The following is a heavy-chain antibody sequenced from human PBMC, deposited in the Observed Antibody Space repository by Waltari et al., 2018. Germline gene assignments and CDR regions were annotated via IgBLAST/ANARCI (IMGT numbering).Heavy chain of an antibody. D-gene: IGHD6-6*01. CDR3: ARVGASSSSPWVVEATFFDY. J-gene: IGHJ4*02. CDR1: GGTFSSYA. Sequence: QVQLVQSGAEVKKPGSSVKVSCKASGGTFSSYAISWVRQAPGQGLEWMGGIIPIFGTANYAQKFQGRVTITADKSTSTADMELSSLRSEDTAVYYCARVGASSSSPWVVEATFFDYWGQGTLVTVSS. V-gene: IGHV1-69*14. CDR2: IIPIFGTA.